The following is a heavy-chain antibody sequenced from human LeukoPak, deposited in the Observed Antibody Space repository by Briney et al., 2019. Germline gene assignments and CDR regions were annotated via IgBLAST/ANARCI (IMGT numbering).Heavy chain of an antibody. D-gene: IGHD3-3*01. V-gene: IGHV4-30-2*01. CDR3: ASFYRNYDFWSGYSAAEYFQH. J-gene: IGHJ1*01. Sequence: SETLSLTCAVSGGSISRGGYSWSWIRQPPGKGLEWIGYIYHSGSTYYNPSLKSRVTISADRSKNQFSLELSSVTAADTAVYYCASFYRNYDFWSGYSAAEYFQHWGQGTLVTVSS. CDR1: GGSISRGGYS. CDR2: IYHSGST.